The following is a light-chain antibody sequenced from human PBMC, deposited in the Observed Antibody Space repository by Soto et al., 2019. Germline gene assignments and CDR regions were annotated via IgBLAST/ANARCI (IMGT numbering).Light chain of an antibody. CDR1: QSVTTGY. J-gene: IGKJ1*01. V-gene: IGKV3-20*01. CDR3: QQYNKWPLT. Sequence: EIVLTQSPGSLSLSPGERATLSCRASQSVTTGYLAWYQQRPGQAPRLLIYGASTRATGVPDRFSGSGSGTDFTLTISRLEPEDFTVYYCQQYNKWPLTFGQGTKVDIK. CDR2: GAS.